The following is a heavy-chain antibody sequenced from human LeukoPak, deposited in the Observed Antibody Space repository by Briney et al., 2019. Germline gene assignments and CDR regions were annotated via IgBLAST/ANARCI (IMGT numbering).Heavy chain of an antibody. CDR3: ARIVVVPAAVHYYMDA. D-gene: IGHD2-2*01. CDR1: GFTFSSYS. V-gene: IGHV3-21*01. Sequence: PGGSLRLSCAASGFTFSSYSMNWVRQAPGKGLEWVSSISSSSSYIYYADSVKGRFTISRDNAKNSLYLQMNSLRAEDTAVYYCARIVVVPAAVHYYMDAWGKGTTVTVSS. CDR2: ISSSSSYI. J-gene: IGHJ6*03.